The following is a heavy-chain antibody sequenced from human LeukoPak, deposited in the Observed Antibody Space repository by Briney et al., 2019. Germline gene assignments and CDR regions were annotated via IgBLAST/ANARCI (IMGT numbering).Heavy chain of an antibody. CDR1: GGTFSSYA. V-gene: IGHV1-69*06. CDR2: IIPIFGTA. CDR3: ASLFYGDYDYYYYMDV. Sequence: ASVKVSCKASGGTFSSYAISWVRQAPGQGLEWMGGIIPIFGTANYAQKFQGRVTITADKSTSTAYMELSSLRSEDTAVYYCASLFYGDYDYYYYMDVWGKGTTVTVSS. J-gene: IGHJ6*03. D-gene: IGHD4-17*01.